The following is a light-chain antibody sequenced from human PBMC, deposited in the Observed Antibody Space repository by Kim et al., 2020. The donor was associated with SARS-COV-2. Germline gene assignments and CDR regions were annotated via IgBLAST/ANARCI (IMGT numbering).Light chain of an antibody. CDR2: QDS. CDR1: NLWDKY. J-gene: IGLJ2*01. CDR3: QAWDSSTVV. V-gene: IGLV3-1*01. Sequence: SLSPGQTAIITCSGDNLWDKYACLYQQKPGQSPVLVIYQDSKRPSGIPERVSGSNSVNTATLTISGTQAMDEADYYSQAWDSSTVVFGGGTKLTVL.